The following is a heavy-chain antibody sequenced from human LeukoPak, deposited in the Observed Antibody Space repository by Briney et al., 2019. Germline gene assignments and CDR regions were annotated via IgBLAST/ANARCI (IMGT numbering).Heavy chain of an antibody. V-gene: IGHV4-30-4*08. Sequence: PSETLSLTRTVSGGSISSDDYYWSWIRQPPGKGLEWIGFIYYTGSTYYNPSLKSRVTISVDTSKNQFSLRLSSVTAADTAVYYCARCPSPGWFDPWGQGTLVTVSS. CDR2: IYYTGST. CDR3: ARCPSPGWFDP. J-gene: IGHJ5*02. CDR1: GGSISSDDYY.